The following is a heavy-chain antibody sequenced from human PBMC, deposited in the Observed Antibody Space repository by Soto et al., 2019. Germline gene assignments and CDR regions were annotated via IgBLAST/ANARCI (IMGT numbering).Heavy chain of an antibody. J-gene: IGHJ6*02. Sequence: GGSLRLSCAASGFTFSSYGMHWVRQAPGKGLEWVAVISYDGSNKYYADSVKGRFTISRDNSKNTLYLQMNSLRAEDTAVYYCAKPDYGDYVEWVFPYYYGMDVWGQGTTVTVSS. D-gene: IGHD4-17*01. V-gene: IGHV3-30*18. CDR1: GFTFSSYG. CDR2: ISYDGSNK. CDR3: AKPDYGDYVEWVFPYYYGMDV.